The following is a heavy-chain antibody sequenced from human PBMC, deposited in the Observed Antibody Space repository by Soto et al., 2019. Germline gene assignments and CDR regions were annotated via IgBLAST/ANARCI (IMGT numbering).Heavy chain of an antibody. CDR1: GFTFSSYG. V-gene: IGHV3-33*01. CDR2: IWYDGSNK. J-gene: IGHJ4*02. CDR3: ARDLRSAFGAGIAVADPGGFDY. Sequence: QVQLVGSGGGVVQPGRSLRLSCAASGFTFSSYGMHWVRQAPGKGLEWVAVIWYDGSNKYYADSVKGRFTISRDNSKNTLYLQMNSLRAEDTAVYYCARDLRSAFGAGIAVADPGGFDYWGQGTLVTVSS. D-gene: IGHD6-19*01.